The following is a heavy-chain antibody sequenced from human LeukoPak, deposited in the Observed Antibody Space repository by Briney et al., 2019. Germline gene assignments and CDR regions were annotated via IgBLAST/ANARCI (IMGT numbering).Heavy chain of an antibody. CDR2: INPDSGDT. J-gene: IGHJ4*02. D-gene: IGHD6-19*01. CDR3: ARVGEPGYSSGWYWD. V-gene: IGHV1-2*02. Sequence: ASVKVSCNASGGTFSTYAISWVRQAPGQGLEWMGCINPDSGDTNYAQKFQGRITMTRDTSISTAYMEVSRLRSDDTAVYYCARVGEPGYSSGWYWDWGPGALVT. CDR1: GGTFSTYA.